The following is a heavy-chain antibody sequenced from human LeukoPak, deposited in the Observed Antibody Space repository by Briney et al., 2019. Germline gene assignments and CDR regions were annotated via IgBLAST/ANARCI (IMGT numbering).Heavy chain of an antibody. D-gene: IGHD3-3*01. CDR1: GYSFTGYY. V-gene: IGHV1-2*02. J-gene: IGHJ3*02. CDR3: ARALADYYDFWSGYYTRDAFDI. CDR2: INPDGGVT. Sequence: ASMKVSCKASGYSFTGYYIHWVRQAPGQGLEWMGWINPDGGVTKSAQNFQGRVTMTRDKSINTVYMELSGLTSDDTALYYCARALADYYDFWSGYYTRDAFDIWGQGTMVTVSS.